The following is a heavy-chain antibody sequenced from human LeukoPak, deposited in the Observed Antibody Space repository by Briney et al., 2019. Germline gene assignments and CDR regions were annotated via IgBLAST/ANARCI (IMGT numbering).Heavy chain of an antibody. Sequence: SETLSLTCAVYGGSFSGYYWSWIRQPPGKALEWIGEINHSGSTNYNPSLKSRVTISVDTSKNQFSLKLSSVTAADTAVYYCARGYCSSTSCRSVSGMDVWGKGTTVTVSS. CDR2: INHSGST. CDR1: GGSFSGYY. D-gene: IGHD2-2*01. V-gene: IGHV4-34*01. J-gene: IGHJ6*04. CDR3: ARGYCSSTSCRSVSGMDV.